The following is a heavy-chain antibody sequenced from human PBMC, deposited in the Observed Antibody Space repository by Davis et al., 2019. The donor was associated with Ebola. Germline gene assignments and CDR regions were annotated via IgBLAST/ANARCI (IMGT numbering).Heavy chain of an antibody. Sequence: GESLKISCAASGFTLSGYWMHWVRQAPGKGLVWVSRINPDGTTTTYADSVKGRFTISRDNAKNALYLQMNSLRVEDTAVYYCTRVISGSYGEFDYWGQGTLVTVSS. J-gene: IGHJ4*02. V-gene: IGHV3-74*01. CDR2: INPDGTTT. CDR1: GFTLSGYW. CDR3: TRVISGSYGEFDY. D-gene: IGHD1-26*01.